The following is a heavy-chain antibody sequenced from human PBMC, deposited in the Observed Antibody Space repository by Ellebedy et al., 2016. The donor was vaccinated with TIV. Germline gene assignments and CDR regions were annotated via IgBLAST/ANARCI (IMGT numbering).Heavy chain of an antibody. CDR1: GFTFSGYG. CDR3: ARDRLWFGEESDAFEI. D-gene: IGHD3-10*01. V-gene: IGHV3-33*01. CDR2: IWSDGGGE. J-gene: IGHJ3*02. Sequence: GESLKISCAASGFTFSGYGMHWVRQAPGTGLEWVAFIWSDGGGEYADSVKGRFPISRDNAKNSLYLQMNSRRAEDTAIYSCARDRLWFGEESDAFEIWGQGTMVTVAS.